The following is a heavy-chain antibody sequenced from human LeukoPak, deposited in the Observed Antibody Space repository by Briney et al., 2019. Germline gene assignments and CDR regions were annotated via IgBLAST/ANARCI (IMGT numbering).Heavy chain of an antibody. J-gene: IGHJ4*02. D-gene: IGHD4-17*01. Sequence: PGGSLRLSCAASGFTFSSYAMHWVRQAPGKGLEWVAVISYDGSNKYYADSVKGRFTISRDNAKNSLYLQMNSLRAEDTAVYYCARTYLDYGDFFDYWGQGTLVTVSS. CDR3: ARTYLDYGDFFDY. CDR1: GFTFSSYA. CDR2: ISYDGSNK. V-gene: IGHV3-30-3*01.